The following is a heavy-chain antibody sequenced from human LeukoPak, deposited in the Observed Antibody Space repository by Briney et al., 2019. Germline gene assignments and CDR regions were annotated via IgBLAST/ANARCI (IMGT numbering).Heavy chain of an antibody. J-gene: IGHJ6*03. D-gene: IGHD2-2*01. V-gene: IGHV4-4*02. CDR2: IYHSGST. CDR3: ASAYSSTYYYYMDV. Sequence: SSETLSLTCAVSGGSISSSNWWSWVRQPPGKGLEWIGEIYHSGSTNYNPSLKSRVTISVDRSKNQFSLKLSSVTAADTAVYYCASAYSSTYYYYMDVWGKGTTVTVSS. CDR1: GGSISSSNW.